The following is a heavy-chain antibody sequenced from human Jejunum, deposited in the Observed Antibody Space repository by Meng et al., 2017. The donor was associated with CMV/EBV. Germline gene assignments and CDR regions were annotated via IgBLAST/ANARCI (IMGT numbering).Heavy chain of an antibody. CDR3: ARYPHGRGLDV. CDR1: GGSVSHNNVG. Sequence: SGGSVSHNNVGSCWIRQSPSRGLAWLGKAYYRSKWYYSYAPSLRSRITINPDTSKNQFSLHLNSVTPEDTAVYYCARYPHGRGLDVWDLGTTVTVSS. V-gene: IGHV6-1*01. J-gene: IGHJ6*02. CDR2: AYYRSKWYY. D-gene: IGHD1-26*01.